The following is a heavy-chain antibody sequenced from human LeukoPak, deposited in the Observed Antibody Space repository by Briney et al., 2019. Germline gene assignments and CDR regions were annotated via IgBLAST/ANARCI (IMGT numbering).Heavy chain of an antibody. J-gene: IGHJ2*01. CDR1: GYTFSNYG. CDR2: ISGYNDNT. Sequence: GASVKVSCKASGYTFSNYGISWVRQAPGQGLEWMGWISGYNDNTNYAQKFQGRVTITRDTSASTAYMELSSLRSEDTAVYYCARAPLTMIVPWYFDLWGRGTLVTVSS. V-gene: IGHV1-18*01. CDR3: ARAPLTMIVPWYFDL. D-gene: IGHD3-22*01.